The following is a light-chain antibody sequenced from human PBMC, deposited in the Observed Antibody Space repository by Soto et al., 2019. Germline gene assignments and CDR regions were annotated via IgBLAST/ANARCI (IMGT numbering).Light chain of an antibody. J-gene: IGKJ1*01. CDR1: QSVSSSY. Sequence: EIVLSQSPRTLSLSPGEKATLSCRPSQSVSSSYLAWYQQKPGRAPRLLIDGASSRATGIPDRFSGSGSGTDFTLTISRLEPEDLAVYYCQQYGSLVTFGQGTKV. CDR3: QQYGSLVT. V-gene: IGKV3-20*01. CDR2: GAS.